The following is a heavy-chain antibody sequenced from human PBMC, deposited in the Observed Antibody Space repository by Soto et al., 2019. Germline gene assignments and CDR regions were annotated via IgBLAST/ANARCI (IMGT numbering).Heavy chain of an antibody. CDR1: GFTFSGFA. Sequence: EVQLLESGGGLAQPGGSLRLSCAASGFTFSGFAMSWVRQAPGKGLEWVSAITGSGGSTYHADSVKGRFTISRDNPKNTLYLEMNSLRADDTAVYYCAKGSSSSRPYYFASWGQGTLAPVSS. J-gene: IGHJ4*02. CDR3: AKGSSSSRPYYFAS. CDR2: ITGSGGST. V-gene: IGHV3-23*01. D-gene: IGHD6-6*01.